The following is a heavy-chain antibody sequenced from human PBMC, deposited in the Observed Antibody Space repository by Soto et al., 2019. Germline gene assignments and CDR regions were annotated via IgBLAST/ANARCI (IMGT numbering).Heavy chain of an antibody. CDR2: INPSGGST. V-gene: IGHV1-46*01. D-gene: IGHD6-13*01. J-gene: IGHJ4*02. CDR1: GYTFTSYY. Sequence: QVQLVRSGAEVKKPGASVKVSCKASGYTFTSYYMHWVRQAPGQGLEWMGIINPSGGSTSYAQKFQGRVTMTRDTSTSTVYMELSSLRSEDTAVYYCARDLLPGIAAAEEVYFDYWGQGTLVTVSS. CDR3: ARDLLPGIAAAEEVYFDY.